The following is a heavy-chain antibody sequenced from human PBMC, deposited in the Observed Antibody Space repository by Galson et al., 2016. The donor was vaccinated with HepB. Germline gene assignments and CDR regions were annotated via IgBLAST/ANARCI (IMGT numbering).Heavy chain of an antibody. Sequence: SLRLSCAVSGLTFRNYALSWVRQAPGKGLEWVSDISGSGGRTYYADSVKGRFSISRDNTRDTLYLQMNSLRAEDTAVYSCTVASAEATDYWGQGTLVTVSS. CDR3: TVASAEATDY. CDR2: ISGSGGRT. CDR1: GLTFRNYA. V-gene: IGHV3-23*01. J-gene: IGHJ4*02. D-gene: IGHD2-15*01.